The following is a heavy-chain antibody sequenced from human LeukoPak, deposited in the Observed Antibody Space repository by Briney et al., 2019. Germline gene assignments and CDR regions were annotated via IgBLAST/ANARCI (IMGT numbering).Heavy chain of an antibody. J-gene: IGHJ4*02. CDR2: IYYSGST. CDR1: GGSISSYY. Sequence: SETLSLTCTVSGGSISSYYWNWIRQPPGKGLEWIGDIYYSGSTNYNPSLKGRVTISVDTSKNQFSLKLSSVTAADTAVYYCARVGAEYSSSWDLFDYWGQGTLVTVSS. V-gene: IGHV4-59*08. CDR3: ARVGAEYSSSWDLFDY. D-gene: IGHD6-6*01.